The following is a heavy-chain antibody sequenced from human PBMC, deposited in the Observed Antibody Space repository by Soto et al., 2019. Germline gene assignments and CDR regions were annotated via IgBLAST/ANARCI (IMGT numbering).Heavy chain of an antibody. V-gene: IGHV1-69*01. CDR2: IIPIFGTA. CDR3: ARDCDYDILTGYFYYYYGMDV. D-gene: IGHD3-9*01. Sequence: VRQAPGQGLEWMGGIIPIFGTANYAQKFQGRVTITADESPSTAYMELSSLRSEDTAVYYCARDCDYDILTGYFYYYYGMDVWGQGTTVTCSS. J-gene: IGHJ6*02.